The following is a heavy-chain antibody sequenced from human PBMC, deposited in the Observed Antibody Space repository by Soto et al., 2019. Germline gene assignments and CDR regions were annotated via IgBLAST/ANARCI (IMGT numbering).Heavy chain of an antibody. J-gene: IGHJ4*02. CDR3: ARARKVVPAANYFDS. Sequence: QVQLVESGGGLVKPGGSLRLSCAASGFTFSDYYMIWIRQAPGKGLEWVSYISTRSNTIYYADSVKVRFTISRDNANNSLYLQMNSLRDEDTAVYYCARARKVVPAANYFDSWGRGTLVTVSS. CDR1: GFTFSDYY. D-gene: IGHD2-2*01. V-gene: IGHV3-11*01. CDR2: ISTRSNTI.